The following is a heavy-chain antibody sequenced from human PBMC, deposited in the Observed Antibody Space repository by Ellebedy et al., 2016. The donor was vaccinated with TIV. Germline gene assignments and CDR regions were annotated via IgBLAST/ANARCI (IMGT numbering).Heavy chain of an antibody. Sequence: PGGSLRLSCAASGFTFSSYAMSWVRQAPGKGLEWVSTISNTGSRTYYADSVKGRFTISRDNSQNTVYLQINSLRAEDTAIYYCARGKSGTYIHHAFDYWGQGTLVTVSS. CDR2: ISNTGSRT. J-gene: IGHJ4*02. CDR3: ARGKSGTYIHHAFDY. V-gene: IGHV3-23*01. CDR1: GFTFSSYA. D-gene: IGHD1-14*01.